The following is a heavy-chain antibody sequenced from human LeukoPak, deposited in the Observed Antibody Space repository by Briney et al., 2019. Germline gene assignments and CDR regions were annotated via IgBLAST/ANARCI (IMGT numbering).Heavy chain of an antibody. V-gene: IGHV3-23*01. Sequence: GRSLRLSCAASGFTFSSDAISWVPQAPGKGLEWVSSISGSGGSTYYADSVKGRFTISRDNSKNTLYVQMNSLRAEDTAVYSCAKGLQWELPFDYWGQGTLVTVSS. CDR1: GFTFSSDA. J-gene: IGHJ4*02. CDR3: AKGLQWELPFDY. D-gene: IGHD1-26*01. CDR2: ISGSGGST.